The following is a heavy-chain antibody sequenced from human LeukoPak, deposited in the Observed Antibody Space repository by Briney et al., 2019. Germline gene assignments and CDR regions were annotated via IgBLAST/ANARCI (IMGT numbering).Heavy chain of an antibody. CDR3: ARDRPLDDSWSGYYDNGMDV. J-gene: IGHJ6*01. V-gene: IGHV4-4*02. D-gene: IGHD3-3*01. Sequence: PSGTLSLTCAVSGGSISSSNWWSWVRQPPGKGLEWIGEIYHSGSTNYNPSLKSRVTISVDKSKNQFSLKLSSVTAADTAVYYCARDRPLDDSWSGYYDNGMDVWGQGTTVTVSS. CDR2: IYHSGST. CDR1: GGSISSSNW.